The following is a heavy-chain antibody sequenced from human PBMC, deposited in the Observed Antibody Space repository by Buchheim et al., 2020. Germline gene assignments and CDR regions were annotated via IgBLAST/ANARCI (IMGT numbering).Heavy chain of an antibody. CDR1: GFTFSDYY. CDR2: ISYSSSYT. Sequence: QVQLVESGGGLVKPGGSLRLSCAASGFTFSDYYMSWIRQAPGKGLEWVSYISYSSSYTNYADSVKGRFTISRDNAKNSLYLEMSSLRAEDTAVYYCARDCLYGAGELYGFYIWGPGT. CDR3: ARDCLYGAGELYGFYI. V-gene: IGHV3-11*05. D-gene: IGHD4-17*01. J-gene: IGHJ3*02.